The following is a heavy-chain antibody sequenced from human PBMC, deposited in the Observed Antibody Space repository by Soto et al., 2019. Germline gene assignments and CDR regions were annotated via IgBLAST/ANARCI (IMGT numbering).Heavy chain of an antibody. V-gene: IGHV1-18*01. CDR3: ARCSDYDILTVVDY. D-gene: IGHD3-9*01. CDR2: ISPYNGNT. CDR1: GYTFINHG. Sequence: QVQLVQSGAEVKKPGASVKVSCKASGYTFINHGISWVRQAPGEGLEWMGWISPYNGNTNYEQNFQVRLTMTTHTHSRTLNMELMRLRSDDTAVYYCARCSDYDILTVVDYWGQGTMVTVSS. J-gene: IGHJ4*02.